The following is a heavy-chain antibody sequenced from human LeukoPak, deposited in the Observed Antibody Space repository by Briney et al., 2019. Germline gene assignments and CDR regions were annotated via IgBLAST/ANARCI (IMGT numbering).Heavy chain of an antibody. V-gene: IGHV4-34*01. D-gene: IGHD3-10*01. Sequence: PSETLSLTCAVYGGSFSGYYWSWIRQPPGKGLEWIGEINHSGSTNYNPSLKSRVTISVDTSKNQFSLKLSSVTAADTAVYYCARSAVLLWFGGMDVWGRGTTVTVSS. CDR3: ARSAVLLWFGGMDV. CDR1: GGSFSGYY. J-gene: IGHJ6*02. CDR2: INHSGST.